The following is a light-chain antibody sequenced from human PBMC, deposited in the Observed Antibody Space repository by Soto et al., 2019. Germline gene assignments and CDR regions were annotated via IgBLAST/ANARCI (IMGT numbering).Light chain of an antibody. V-gene: IGLV2-14*01. CDR1: SSDVGGYDY. Sequence: QSVLTQPASVSGSPGQSITISCTGTSSDVGGYDYASWYQLHPGKAPKLMIFEVSNRPSGVSYRFSGSKSDNTASLTISGLQAEDEADYFCSSYSISAAYLFGTGTKVTVL. CDR3: SSYSISAAYL. CDR2: EVS. J-gene: IGLJ1*01.